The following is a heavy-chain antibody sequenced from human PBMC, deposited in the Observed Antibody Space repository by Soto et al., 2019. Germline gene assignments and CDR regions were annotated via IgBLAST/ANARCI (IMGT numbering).Heavy chain of an antibody. CDR2: ISGSGGST. D-gene: IGHD6-13*01. V-gene: IGHV3-23*01. CDR3: AKDRAAAGSFDY. Sequence: GGSLRLSCAASGFTFSSYAMSWVRQAPGKGLEWVSAISGSGGSTYYADSVKGRFTISRDNSKNTLYLQMNSRRAEDTAVYYCAKDRAAAGSFDYWGQGTLVTVSP. CDR1: GFTFSSYA. J-gene: IGHJ4*02.